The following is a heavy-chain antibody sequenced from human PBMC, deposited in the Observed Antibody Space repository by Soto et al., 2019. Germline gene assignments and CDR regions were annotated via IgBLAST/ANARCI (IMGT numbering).Heavy chain of an antibody. V-gene: IGHV1-2*04. Sequence: SVKVSCKASGYTFTGYYMHWVRQAPGQGLEWMGWINPNSGGTNYAQKFQGWVTMTRDTSISTAYMELSRLRSDDTAVYYCARARTMVRGVITSDAFDIWGQGTMVTVSS. CDR1: GYTFTGYY. CDR2: INPNSGGT. CDR3: ARARTMVRGVITSDAFDI. J-gene: IGHJ3*02. D-gene: IGHD3-10*01.